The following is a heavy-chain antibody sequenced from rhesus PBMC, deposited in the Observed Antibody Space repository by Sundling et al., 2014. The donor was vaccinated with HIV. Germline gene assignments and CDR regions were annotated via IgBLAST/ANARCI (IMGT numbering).Heavy chain of an antibody. V-gene: IGHV4-127*01. CDR1: GDSISGGHG. J-gene: IGHJ4*01. D-gene: IGHD1-1*01. CDR2: IFGHIGST. CDR3: ARSLAGTTGYFDY. Sequence: QLQLQESGPGLVKPSETLSLTCAVSGDSISGGHGWSWIRQPPGKGLEWIGHIFGHIGSTDYNSSLKSRVTISTDTSRNQFSLNLSSVTAADTALYYCARSLAGTTGYFDYWGQGSPGPRLL.